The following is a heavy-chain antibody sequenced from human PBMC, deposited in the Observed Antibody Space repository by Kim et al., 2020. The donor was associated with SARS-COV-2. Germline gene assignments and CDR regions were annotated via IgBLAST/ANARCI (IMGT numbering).Heavy chain of an antibody. V-gene: IGHV1-69*13. D-gene: IGHD3-22*01. CDR1: GGTFSSYA. CDR3: AAARPQPFSGSSGYYSKSIYYYGMDV. CDR2: IIPIFGTA. Sequence: SVKVSCKASGGTFSSYAISWVRQAPGQGLEWMGGIIPIFGTANYAQKFQGRVTITADESTSTAYMELSSLRSEDTAVYYCAAARPQPFSGSSGYYSKSIYYYGMDVWGQGTTVTVSS. J-gene: IGHJ6*02.